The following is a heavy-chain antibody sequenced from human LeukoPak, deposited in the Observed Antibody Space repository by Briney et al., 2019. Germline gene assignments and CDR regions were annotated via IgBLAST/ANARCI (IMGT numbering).Heavy chain of an antibody. CDR3: ARVLRYFDPPDY. Sequence: PGGSLRLSCAASGFTFSDYYMSWIRQAPGKGLEWVSYISSSSSYTNYADSVKGRFTISRDNAKNSLYLQMNSLRAEDTAVYYCARVLRYFDPPDYWGQGTLVTVSS. J-gene: IGHJ4*02. CDR2: ISSSSSYT. CDR1: GFTFSDYY. D-gene: IGHD3-9*01. V-gene: IGHV3-11*05.